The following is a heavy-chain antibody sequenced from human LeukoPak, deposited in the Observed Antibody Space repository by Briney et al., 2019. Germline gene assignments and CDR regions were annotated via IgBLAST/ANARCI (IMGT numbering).Heavy chain of an antibody. V-gene: IGHV1-69*05. CDR3: ARNRGQKLFFLAFDI. D-gene: IGHD6-13*01. J-gene: IGHJ3*02. CDR2: IILIFGTA. Sequence: ASVKVSCKASGGTFSSYAISWVRQPPGQGLEWMGGIILIFGTANYAQKFQGRVTITTDESTSTAYMELSSLRSEDTAMYYCARNRGQKLFFLAFDIWGQGTMVTVSS. CDR1: GGTFSSYA.